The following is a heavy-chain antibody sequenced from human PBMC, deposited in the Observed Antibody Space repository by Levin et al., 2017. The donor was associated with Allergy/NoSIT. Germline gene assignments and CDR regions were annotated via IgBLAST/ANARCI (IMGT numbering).Heavy chain of an antibody. CDR1: GFIFTNAW. J-gene: IGHJ4*02. Sequence: GGSLRLSCAASGFIFTNAWMSWVRQAPGKGLEWVGRSKSKADSGATDYAAPVRGRFTISRDDSKNTLYLQMNSLKTEDTAVYYCTHSLQDTSGWYGAFDYWGQGTLVTVSS. CDR3: THSLQDTSGWYGAFDY. D-gene: IGHD6-19*01. V-gene: IGHV3-15*01. CDR2: SKSKADSGAT.